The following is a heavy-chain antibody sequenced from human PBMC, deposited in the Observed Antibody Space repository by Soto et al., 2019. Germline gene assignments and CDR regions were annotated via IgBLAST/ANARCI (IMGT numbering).Heavy chain of an antibody. CDR2: IYYSGGT. CDR3: ARRSYGSGVDL. Sequence: PSETLSLTCTVXGGSISSSNHYWGWIRQTPGKGLEWIGNIYYSGGTFYNASLKSRVTISVDTSKNQLSLKVTSVTAADTAVYYCARRSYGSGVDLWGQGTLVTVSS. D-gene: IGHD3-10*01. J-gene: IGHJ5*02. V-gene: IGHV4-39*01. CDR1: GGSISSSNHY.